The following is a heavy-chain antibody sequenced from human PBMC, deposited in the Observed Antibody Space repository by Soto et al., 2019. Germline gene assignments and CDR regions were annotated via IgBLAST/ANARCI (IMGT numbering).Heavy chain of an antibody. Sequence: QVQLVQSGAEVKKPGASVKVSCKASGYTLPSYAFSGLRQAPGQGLEWMGWIGAYNGNTNYAQKLQGRVTMTTDTSTSTAYMELRSLRSDDTAVYYCARDPPPPDYWGQGTLVTVSS. J-gene: IGHJ4*02. CDR2: IGAYNGNT. V-gene: IGHV1-18*01. CDR1: GYTLPSYA. CDR3: ARDPPPPDY.